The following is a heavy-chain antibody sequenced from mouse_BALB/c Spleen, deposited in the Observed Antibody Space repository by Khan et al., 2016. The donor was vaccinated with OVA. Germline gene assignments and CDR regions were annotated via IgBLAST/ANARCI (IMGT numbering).Heavy chain of an antibody. Sequence: EVQLQESGPSLVKPSQTLSLTCSVTGDSITSGYWHWIRKFPGNNLEYMGYIISTGYTYYYPSLYHRISITRPTSTNQYYLQLRSETDDDTATYYCTRSSYRYAFVYWGQGTLVTVSA. V-gene: IGHV3-8*02. CDR3: TRSSYRYAFVY. CDR1: GDSITSGY. J-gene: IGHJ3*01. CDR2: IISTGYT.